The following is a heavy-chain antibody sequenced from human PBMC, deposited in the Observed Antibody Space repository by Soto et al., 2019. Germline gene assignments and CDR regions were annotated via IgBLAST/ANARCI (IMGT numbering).Heavy chain of an antibody. V-gene: IGHV4-34*12. CDR2: IIHSGSA. CDR1: GGSFSGYY. D-gene: IGHD3-9*01. J-gene: IGHJ6*02. CDR3: ARDLDAILTGYGVSYGMDV. Sequence: SETLSLTCAVYGGSFSGYYWSWIRQPPGKGLEWIGKIIHSGSANYNPSLKSRVTISVDTSKNQFSLKLSSVTAADTAVYYCARDLDAILTGYGVSYGMDVWGQGTTVTVYS.